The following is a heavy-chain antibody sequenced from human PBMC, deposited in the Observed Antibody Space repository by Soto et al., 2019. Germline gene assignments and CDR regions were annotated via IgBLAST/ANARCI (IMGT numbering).Heavy chain of an antibody. CDR2: ISGSGGST. V-gene: IGHV3-23*01. Sequence: GGSLRLSCAASGFTFSSYAMSWVRQAPGKGLEWVSAISGSGGSTYYADSVKGRFTISRDNSKNTLYLQMNSLRAEDTAVYYCAKDAGGEVMITFGGVIVYYFDYWGQGTLVTVSS. D-gene: IGHD3-16*02. CDR1: GFTFSSYA. CDR3: AKDAGGEVMITFGGVIVYYFDY. J-gene: IGHJ4*02.